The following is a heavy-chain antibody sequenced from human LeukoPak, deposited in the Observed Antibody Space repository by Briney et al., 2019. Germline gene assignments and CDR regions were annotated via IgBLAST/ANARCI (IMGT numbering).Heavy chain of an antibody. CDR3: ARHRSYSSSWFDY. CDR1: GFTFSSYA. V-gene: IGHV3-23*01. Sequence: GGSLRLSCAASGFTFSSYAMSRVRQAPGKGLEWVSAISGSGGSTYYADSVKGRFTISRDNSKNTLYLQMNSLRAEDMAVYYCARHRSYSSSWFDYWGQGTLVTVSS. D-gene: IGHD6-13*01. CDR2: ISGSGGST. J-gene: IGHJ4*02.